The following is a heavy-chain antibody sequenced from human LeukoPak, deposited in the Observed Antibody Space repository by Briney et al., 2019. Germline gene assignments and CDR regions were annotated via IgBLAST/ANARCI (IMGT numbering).Heavy chain of an antibody. D-gene: IGHD6-19*01. V-gene: IGHV1-69*04. Sequence: ASVKVSCKASGGTFSSYVISWVRQAPGQGLEWMGRIIPILGIANYAQKFQGRVTITADKSTSTAYMELSSLRSEDTAVYYCARGSSSGWYRWFDPWGQGTLVTVSS. CDR3: ARGSSSGWYRWFDP. CDR2: IIPILGIA. J-gene: IGHJ5*02. CDR1: GGTFSSYV.